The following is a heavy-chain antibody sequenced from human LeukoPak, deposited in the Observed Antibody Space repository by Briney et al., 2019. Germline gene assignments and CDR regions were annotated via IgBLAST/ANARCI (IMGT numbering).Heavy chain of an antibody. CDR3: ARVWRGYYYMDV. Sequence: SETLSLTCTVSGGSISSYYGSWIRQPPGKGLEWIVYIYYSGSTNYNPSLKSRVTISVDTSKNQFSLKLSSVTAADTAVYYCARVWRGYYYMDVWGKGTTVTVSS. CDR1: GGSISSYY. V-gene: IGHV4-59*01. CDR2: IYYSGST. J-gene: IGHJ6*03.